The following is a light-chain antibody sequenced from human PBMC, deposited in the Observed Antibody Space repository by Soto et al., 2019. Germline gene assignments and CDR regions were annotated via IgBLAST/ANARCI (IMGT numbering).Light chain of an antibody. Sequence: EIVLTQSPATLSVSPVERVILSCRASQSVSSDLAWYHHKPGQAPRLLIYGASTRATGIPARFSGSGFGTEFTLTISSLQSEDFAVYYCQQYNNWPSWTFGQGTKVDIK. V-gene: IGKV3-15*01. J-gene: IGKJ1*01. CDR3: QQYNNWPSWT. CDR1: QSVSSD. CDR2: GAS.